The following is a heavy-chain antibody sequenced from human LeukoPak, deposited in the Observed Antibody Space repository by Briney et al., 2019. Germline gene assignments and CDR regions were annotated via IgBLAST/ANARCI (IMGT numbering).Heavy chain of an antibody. CDR3: ARRPYYYDSNES. CDR2: IHYSGIT. CDR1: GGSISSSTYD. V-gene: IGHV4-39*01. D-gene: IGHD3-22*01. J-gene: IGHJ5*02. Sequence: PSETLSLTCTVSGGSISSSTYDWGWIRQPPGKRLEWIGNIHYSGITHYNPSLKSRVTITVDPSKNQFSLKLSSVTAADTAVYFCARRPYYYDSNESWGQGTLVTVSS.